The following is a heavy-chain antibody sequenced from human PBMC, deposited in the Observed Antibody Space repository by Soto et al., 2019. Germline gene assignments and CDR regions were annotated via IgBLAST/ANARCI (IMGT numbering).Heavy chain of an antibody. Sequence: EVQLLESGGGLVQPGGSLRLSCAASGFTFSSYAMSWVRQAPGKGLEWVSAISGSGGSTYYADSVKGRFTISRDNSKTTLYLQMNSLRAEDTAVYYCASHLWFGELSNWGQGTLVTVSS. J-gene: IGHJ4*02. CDR2: ISGSGGST. V-gene: IGHV3-23*01. CDR1: GFTFSSYA. D-gene: IGHD3-10*01. CDR3: ASHLWFGELSN.